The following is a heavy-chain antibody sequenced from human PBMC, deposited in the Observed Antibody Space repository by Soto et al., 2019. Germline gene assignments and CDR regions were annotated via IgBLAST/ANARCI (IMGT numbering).Heavy chain of an antibody. D-gene: IGHD6-19*01. CDR3: ARPAKQEYSSGNDAFDI. V-gene: IGHV5-51*01. CDR1: GYSFSSYW. CDR2: IYPGDSDS. Sequence: GESLNISCKGSGYSFSSYWSGWVRQMPGKGLELMGIIYPGDSDSRYSPSFQGQVTISADKSISTAYLQWSSLKASDTAMYYCARPAKQEYSSGNDAFDIWGQGTMVTVSS. J-gene: IGHJ3*02.